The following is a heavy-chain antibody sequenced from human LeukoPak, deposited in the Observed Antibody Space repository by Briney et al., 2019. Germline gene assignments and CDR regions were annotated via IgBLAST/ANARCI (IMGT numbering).Heavy chain of an antibody. J-gene: IGHJ6*03. Sequence: ASVKVSCKASGGTFSSYAISWVRQAPGQGLEWMGGIIFGTTNYAQKFQGRVTITADESTSTAYMELSSLRSEDTAVYYCAKEGLLDSSSWRILDEVYYMDVWGKGTTVTVSS. D-gene: IGHD6-13*01. CDR2: IIFGTT. V-gene: IGHV1-69*13. CDR1: GGTFSSYA. CDR3: AKEGLLDSSSWRILDEVYYMDV.